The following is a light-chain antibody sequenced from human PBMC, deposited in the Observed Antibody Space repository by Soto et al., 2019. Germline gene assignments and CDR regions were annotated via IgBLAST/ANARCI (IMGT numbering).Light chain of an antibody. Sequence: QSALAQPPSASGSPGQSVTMSCTGTSSDDGGYNYVSWYQQHPGKAPKLMISEVSKRPSGVPDRFSGSKSGNTASLTVSGLQAEDEADYYCSSYAGSNNLGVFGTGTKLTVL. CDR1: SSDDGGYNY. V-gene: IGLV2-8*01. CDR3: SSYAGSNNLGV. J-gene: IGLJ1*01. CDR2: EVS.